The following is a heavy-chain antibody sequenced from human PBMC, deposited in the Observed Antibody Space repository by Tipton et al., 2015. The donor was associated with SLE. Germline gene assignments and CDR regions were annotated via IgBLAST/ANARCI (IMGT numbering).Heavy chain of an antibody. CDR1: GYSFTRYE. CDR3: ARGNYGSYYYYMDV. D-gene: IGHD3-10*01. Sequence: QSGAEVKKPGASVKVSCKASGYSFTRYEINWVRQATGQGLEWMGRMNPNSGNTGYAQKFQGRVTMTRTTSISTAYMELSTLRSEDTAVYYCARGNYGSYYYYMDVGGKGTTVTV. V-gene: IGHV1-8*01. CDR2: MNPNSGNT. J-gene: IGHJ6*03.